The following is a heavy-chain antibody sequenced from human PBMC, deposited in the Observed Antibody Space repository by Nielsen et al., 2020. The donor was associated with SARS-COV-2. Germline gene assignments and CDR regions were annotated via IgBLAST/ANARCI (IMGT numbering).Heavy chain of an antibody. Sequence: KVSCKGSGYIFTNYWIAWVRQMPGKGLQWMGIIYPGDSDTRYSPSFQDQVTIAADKSISTAYLQWSSLKASDTAMYYCARRGYSYSFDYWGQGTLVTVSS. CDR1: GYIFTNYW. V-gene: IGHV5-51*01. CDR2: IYPGDSDT. J-gene: IGHJ4*02. D-gene: IGHD5-12*01. CDR3: ARRGYSYSFDY.